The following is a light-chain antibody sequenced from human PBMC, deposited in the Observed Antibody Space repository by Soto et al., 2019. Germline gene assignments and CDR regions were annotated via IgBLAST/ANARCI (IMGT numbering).Light chain of an antibody. CDR1: SSNIGAGYD. J-gene: IGLJ1*01. Sequence: QSVLTQPPSVSGAPGQRVTISCTGGSSNIGAGYDVHWYQQLPGTAPKLLIYGNSNRPSGDPDRFSGSKSGTSASPATTGLQAEDEADYYCQSYDSSLSGYVFGTGTKVTVL. CDR2: GNS. CDR3: QSYDSSLSGYV. V-gene: IGLV1-40*01.